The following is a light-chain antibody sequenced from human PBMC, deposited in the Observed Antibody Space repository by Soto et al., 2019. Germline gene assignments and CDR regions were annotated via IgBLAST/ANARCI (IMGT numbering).Light chain of an antibody. CDR2: DAS. CDR1: QDISNY. V-gene: IGKV1-33*01. Sequence: DIQMTQSPSSLSASVGDRVTITCQASQDISNYLNWYQQKPGKAPKLLIYDASNLETGVPSRFSGSGSGTDFTFTISSLQPEDRAPYYCEQYDNLPRTFGQGTKVYIK. J-gene: IGKJ1*01. CDR3: EQYDNLPRT.